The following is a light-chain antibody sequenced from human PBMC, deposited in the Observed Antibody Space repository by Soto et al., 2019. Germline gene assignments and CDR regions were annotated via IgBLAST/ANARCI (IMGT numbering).Light chain of an antibody. Sequence: EIMVTQSPGTLSLTPGERATLSCRASQSVSSRHLAWYQQKPGQAPRLLIYAASNRATGVPARFSGSWSGTEFTLTISSLQSEDFAVYYCQQYNNWITFGQGTRLEIK. CDR1: QSVSSRH. J-gene: IGKJ5*01. CDR2: AAS. V-gene: IGKV3-15*01. CDR3: QQYNNWIT.